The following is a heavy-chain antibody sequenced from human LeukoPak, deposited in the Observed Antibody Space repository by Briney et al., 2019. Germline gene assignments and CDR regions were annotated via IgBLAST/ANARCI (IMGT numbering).Heavy chain of an antibody. CDR3: ARVHPLETTYYFDY. CDR1: GGSISSYY. CDR2: IYYSGST. J-gene: IGHJ4*02. D-gene: IGHD4-17*01. Sequence: SETLSLTCTVSGGSISSYYWSWIRQPPGKGLEWIGYIYYSGSTNYNPSLKSRVTISVDTSKNQFSLKLSSVTAADTAVYYCARVHPLETTYYFDYWGQGTLVTVSS. V-gene: IGHV4-59*01.